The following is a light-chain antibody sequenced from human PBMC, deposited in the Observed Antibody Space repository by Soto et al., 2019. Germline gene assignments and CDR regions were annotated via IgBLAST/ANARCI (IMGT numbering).Light chain of an antibody. J-gene: IGKJ3*01. CDR3: HQYGSTPLT. V-gene: IGKV3-20*01. CDR1: QSVSTNY. Sequence: EIVLTQSPGTLSLSPGDRATLSCRASQSVSTNYLAWYQQKLGQAPRLLIYGASSRATGIPDRFSGNGSGTDVTLTISRLEPEDFAVYYCHQYGSTPLTFGPGTKVD. CDR2: GAS.